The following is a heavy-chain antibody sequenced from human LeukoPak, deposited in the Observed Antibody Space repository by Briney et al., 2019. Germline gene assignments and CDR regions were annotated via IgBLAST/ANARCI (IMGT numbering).Heavy chain of an antibody. CDR1: GFTFSTYA. CDR2: VSGSSGST. Sequence: GGSLRLSCAASGFTFSTYAMSWVRQAPGKGLEWVSGVSGSSGSTYSADSVKGRFTISRDNSKNTLYLQMNSLRAEDTAVYYCAKDLRYCSGGSCYWPDGVFDYWGQGTLVTVSS. CDR3: AKDLRYCSGGSCYWPDGVFDY. V-gene: IGHV3-23*01. J-gene: IGHJ4*02. D-gene: IGHD2-15*01.